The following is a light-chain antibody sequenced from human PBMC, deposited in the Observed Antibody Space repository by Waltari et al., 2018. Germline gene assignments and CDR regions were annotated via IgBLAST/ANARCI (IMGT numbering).Light chain of an antibody. CDR3: CSYAGNYRV. Sequence: QSALTQPRSVSGSPGQSVTIPCTGTSSNAAVYNYVSWFQQHPGKAPRLLIFDITTRPSGVPDRFSGSKSGNTASLTISGLQPEDEADYYCCSYAGNYRVFGGGTKVTVL. CDR1: SSNAAVYNY. V-gene: IGLV2-11*01. CDR2: DIT. J-gene: IGLJ2*01.